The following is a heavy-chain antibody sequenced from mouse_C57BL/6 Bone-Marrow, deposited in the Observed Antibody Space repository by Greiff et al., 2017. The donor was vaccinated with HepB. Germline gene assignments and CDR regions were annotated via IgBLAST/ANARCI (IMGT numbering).Heavy chain of an antibody. D-gene: IGHD2-5*01. CDR1: GYTFTSYW. V-gene: IGHV1-64*01. Sequence: QVQLQQPGAELVKPGASVKLSCKASGYTFTSYWMHWVKQRPGQGLEWIGMIHPNSGSTNYNEKFKSKATLTVDKSSSTAYMQLSSLTSEDSAVYYCARKRAYYSNLLCMDYWGQGTSVTVSS. CDR3: ARKRAYYSNLLCMDY. J-gene: IGHJ4*01. CDR2: IHPNSGST.